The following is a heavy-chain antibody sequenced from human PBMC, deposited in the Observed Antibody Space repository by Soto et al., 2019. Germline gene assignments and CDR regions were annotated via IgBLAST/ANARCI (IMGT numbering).Heavy chain of an antibody. CDR1: GYSFTRYW. V-gene: IGHV5-51*01. CDR2: IYPRDSDT. D-gene: IGHD2-8*02. Sequence: GESLKISCKGSGYSFTRYWIGWVRQMPGKSLEWMVIIYPRDSDTRYSPSFQGQVTISADKSISTAYLQWSSLKASDTAMYYCARVRESTAAFDYWGQGTLVTVSS. CDR3: ARVRESTAAFDY. J-gene: IGHJ4*02.